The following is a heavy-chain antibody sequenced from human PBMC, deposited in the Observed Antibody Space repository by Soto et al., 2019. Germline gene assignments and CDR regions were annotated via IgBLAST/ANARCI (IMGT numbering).Heavy chain of an antibody. Sequence: EVQLVQSGGGLVEPGGSLRLSCAASGFSFSNVWMNWVRQAPGKGLEWVGRIKSKTDGGTTEFTAPVKGRFTISRADSKNTLYLEMNSLKTEDTAVYYCAKHPRGNLLAAWGQGALVTVSS. CDR2: IKSKTDGGTT. CDR1: GFSFSNVW. J-gene: IGHJ5*02. CDR3: AKHPRGNLLAA. V-gene: IGHV3-15*07.